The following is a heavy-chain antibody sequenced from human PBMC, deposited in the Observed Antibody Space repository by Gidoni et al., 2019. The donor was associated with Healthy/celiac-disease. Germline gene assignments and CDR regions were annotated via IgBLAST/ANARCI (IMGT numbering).Heavy chain of an antibody. Sequence: QVQLVESGGGLVKPGGSLRLSCAASGFTFSDYYMSWNRQAPGKGLEWVSYISSSSSYTNYADSVKGRFTISRHNAKNSLYLQMNSLRAEDTAVYYCARDGLGIGSGWTAVNYYGMDVWGQGTTVTVSS. CDR1: GFTFSDYY. D-gene: IGHD6-19*01. V-gene: IGHV3-11*05. CDR2: ISSSSSYT. J-gene: IGHJ6*02. CDR3: ARDGLGIGSGWTAVNYYGMDV.